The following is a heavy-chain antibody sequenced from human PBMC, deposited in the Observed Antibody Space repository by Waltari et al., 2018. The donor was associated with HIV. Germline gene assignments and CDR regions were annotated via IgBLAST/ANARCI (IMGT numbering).Heavy chain of an antibody. D-gene: IGHD1-26*01. CDR2: INAGNGNT. CDR1: GSTVPRHA. V-gene: IGHV1-3*01. Sequence: QVQLVQSGAGGKKPGASVTVSGNASGSTVPRHAIHSVAKAPGQRLEWMGWINAGNGNTKYSQMSQGRVTITRDTSASTAYMELSSLRSEDTAVYYCARERELTFQHWGQGTLVTVSS. CDR3: ARERELTFQH. J-gene: IGHJ1*01.